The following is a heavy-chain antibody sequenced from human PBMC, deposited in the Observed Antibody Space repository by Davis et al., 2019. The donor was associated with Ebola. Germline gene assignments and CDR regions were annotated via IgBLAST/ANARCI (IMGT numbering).Heavy chain of an antibody. J-gene: IGHJ3*02. D-gene: IGHD5-12*01. CDR1: GDTFSSYG. Sequence: AASVKVSCKASGDTFSSYGISWVRQAPGPGLEWMGRIIPVFGTANYARKFQGRVTITTDESTSTAYMDLSSLRSEDTALYYCTTPGGQDSGYDVFDIWGQGTMVTVSS. V-gene: IGHV1-69*05. CDR3: TTPGGQDSGYDVFDI. CDR2: IIPVFGTA.